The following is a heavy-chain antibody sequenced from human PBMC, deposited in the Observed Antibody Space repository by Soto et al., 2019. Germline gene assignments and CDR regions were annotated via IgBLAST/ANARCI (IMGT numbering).Heavy chain of an antibody. CDR2: IYYSGST. CDR3: ARVQVYSYGYALWKYYFDY. Sequence: SETLSLTCTVSGGSISSGGYYWSWIRQHPGKGLEWIGYIYYSGSTYYNPSLKSRVTISVDTSKNQFSLKLSSVTAADTAVYYCARVQVYSYGYALWKYYFDYWGQGTLVTVS. CDR1: GGSISSGGYY. J-gene: IGHJ4*02. V-gene: IGHV4-31*03. D-gene: IGHD5-18*01.